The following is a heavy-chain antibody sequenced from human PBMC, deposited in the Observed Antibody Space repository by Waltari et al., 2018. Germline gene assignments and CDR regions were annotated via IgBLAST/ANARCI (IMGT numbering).Heavy chain of an antibody. V-gene: IGHV4-34*01. CDR2: INHSGST. Sequence: QVQLQQWGAGLLKPSETLSLTCAVYGGSFSGYYWSWIRQPPGKGLEWIGEINHSGSTNYNPSLKSRVTISVDTSKNQFSLKLSSVTAADTAVYYCARRIRRYSSSWGGYYFDYWGQGTLVTVSS. J-gene: IGHJ4*02. CDR3: ARRIRRYSSSWGGYYFDY. D-gene: IGHD6-13*01. CDR1: GGSFSGYY.